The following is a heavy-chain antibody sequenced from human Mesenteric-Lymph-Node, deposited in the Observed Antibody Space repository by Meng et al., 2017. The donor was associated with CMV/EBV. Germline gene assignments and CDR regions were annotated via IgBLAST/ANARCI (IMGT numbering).Heavy chain of an antibody. CDR3: ARRVTVFYFFDL. D-gene: IGHD2/OR15-2a*01. CDR2: VTHTGNT. J-gene: IGHJ2*01. Sequence: SETLSLTCAVYSGSLSDYYWSWIRQPPGKGLEWIGEVTHTGNTNYNPSLKSRVTVSLDTSKNQFSLKLSSATAADTAVYYCARRVTVFYFFDLWGRGSLVTVSS. CDR1: SGSLSDYY. V-gene: IGHV4-34*01.